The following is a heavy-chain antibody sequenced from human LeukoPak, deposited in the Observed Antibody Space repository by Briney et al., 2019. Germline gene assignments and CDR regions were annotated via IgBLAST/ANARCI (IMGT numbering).Heavy chain of an antibody. V-gene: IGHV3-30*02. CDR3: ANDRVQVYYYYYMDV. Sequence: PGGSLRLSCAASGFTFSSYEMNWVRQAPGKGLEWVAFIRYDGSNKYYADSVKGRFTISRDNSKNTLYLQMNSLRAEDTAVYYCANDRVQVYYYYYMDVWGKGTTVTISS. CDR2: IRYDGSNK. CDR1: GFTFSSYE. J-gene: IGHJ6*03. D-gene: IGHD1-1*01.